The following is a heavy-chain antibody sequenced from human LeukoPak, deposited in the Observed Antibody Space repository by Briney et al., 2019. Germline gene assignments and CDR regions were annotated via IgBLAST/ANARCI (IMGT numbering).Heavy chain of an antibody. CDR3: ARSSDSSGYYYVFDY. CDR2: INPNSGGT. D-gene: IGHD3-22*01. V-gene: IGHV1-2*02. Sequence: ASVKVSCKASGYTFTGYYMHWVRQAPGQGLEWMGWINPNSGGTNYAQKFQGRVTMTRDTSISTAYMELSRLRSDDTAVYYCARSSDSSGYYYVFDYWGQGTLVTVSS. J-gene: IGHJ4*02. CDR1: GYTFTGYY.